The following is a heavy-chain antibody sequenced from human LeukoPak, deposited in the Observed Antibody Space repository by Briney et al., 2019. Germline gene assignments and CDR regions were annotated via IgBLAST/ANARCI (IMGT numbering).Heavy chain of an antibody. V-gene: IGHV3-23*01. Sequence: GGSLRLSCAASGFTFSSYGMHWVRQAPGKGLEWVSAISGSGGSTYYADSVKGRFTISRDNSKNTLYLQMNSLRAEDTAVYYCARKVLAAAPWVYYYYMDVWGKGTTVTVSS. CDR1: GFTFSSYG. D-gene: IGHD6-13*01. J-gene: IGHJ6*03. CDR3: ARKVLAAAPWVYYYYMDV. CDR2: ISGSGGST.